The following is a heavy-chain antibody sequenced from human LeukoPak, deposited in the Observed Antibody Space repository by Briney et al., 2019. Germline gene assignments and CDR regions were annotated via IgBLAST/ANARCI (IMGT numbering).Heavy chain of an antibody. Sequence: SETLSLTCSISGDSISPYYWSWIRQPPGKRPEWLGHIYYTGNADYNPSLKSRVTFSLDTSKNHFSLILTSVTPADTAVYFCARGPPHGTEFCGYWGPGILVTVSS. D-gene: IGHD3-3*01. CDR2: IYYTGNA. J-gene: IGHJ4*02. V-gene: IGHV4-59*01. CDR1: GDSISPYY. CDR3: ARGPPHGTEFCGY.